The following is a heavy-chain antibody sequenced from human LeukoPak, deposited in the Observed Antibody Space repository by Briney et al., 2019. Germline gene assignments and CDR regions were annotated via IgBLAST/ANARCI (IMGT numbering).Heavy chain of an antibody. J-gene: IGHJ3*02. V-gene: IGHV4-30-2*01. Sequence: SETLSLTCAVSGGSISSGGYSWSWIRQPPGKGLEWIGYIYHSGSTYYNPSLKSRVTISVDRSKNQFSLKLSSVTAADTAVYYCARDYGDYGYHAFDIWGQGTMVTVSS. D-gene: IGHD4-17*01. CDR3: ARDYGDYGYHAFDI. CDR1: GGSISSGGYS. CDR2: IYHSGST.